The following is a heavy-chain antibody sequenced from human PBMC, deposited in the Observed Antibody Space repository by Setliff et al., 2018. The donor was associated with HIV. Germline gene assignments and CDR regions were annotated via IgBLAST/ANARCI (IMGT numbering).Heavy chain of an antibody. CDR1: GFTVIDYA. J-gene: IGHJ4*02. V-gene: IGHV3-21*04. D-gene: IGHD3-9*01. Sequence: PGGSLRLSCEASGFTVIDYALNWVRQAPGKGLEWVSSISSSGSYIYYAASLKGRFTITRDNARSSLFLQMNSLRAEDTALYYCVKGYDVLTGDPDSWGQGTLVTVSS. CDR3: VKGYDVLTGDPDS. CDR2: ISSSGSYI.